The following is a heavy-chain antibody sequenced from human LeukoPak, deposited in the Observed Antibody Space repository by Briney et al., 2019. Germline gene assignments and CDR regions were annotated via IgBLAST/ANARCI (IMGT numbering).Heavy chain of an antibody. CDR1: GYTFSNYA. Sequence: ASVKVSCKASGYTFSNYAMHWVRQAPGQRLEWMGWINTGNGNTKYSQKFQGRVTITRDTSASTAYMELSSLRSEDTAVYYCARLARTTYYYDSSGPWNWFDPWGQGTLVTVSS. CDR3: ARLARTTYYYDSSGPWNWFDP. V-gene: IGHV1-3*04. CDR2: INTGNGNT. D-gene: IGHD3-22*01. J-gene: IGHJ5*02.